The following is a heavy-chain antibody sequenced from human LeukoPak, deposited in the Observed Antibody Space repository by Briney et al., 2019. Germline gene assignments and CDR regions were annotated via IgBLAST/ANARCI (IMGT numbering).Heavy chain of an antibody. CDR3: AREDIGSRFDP. CDR1: GGSISSYY. Sequence: PSETLSLTCTVSGGSISSYYWSWIRQPPGKGLEWIGYIYYSGSTNYNPSLKSRVTMSVDTSKNQFSLKLSSVTAADTAVYYCAREDIGSRFDPWGQGTLVTVSS. J-gene: IGHJ5*02. CDR2: IYYSGST. V-gene: IGHV4-59*01. D-gene: IGHD2-15*01.